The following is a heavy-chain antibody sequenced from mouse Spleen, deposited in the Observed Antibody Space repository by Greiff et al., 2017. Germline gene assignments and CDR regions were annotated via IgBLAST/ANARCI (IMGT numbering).Heavy chain of an antibody. CDR2: ISSGGGNT. Sequence: EVKLVESGGGLVKRGGSLKLSCAASGFTFSSYAMSWVRQTPEKRLEWVATISSGGGNTYYPDSVKGRFTISRDNAKNTLYLQMSSLKSEDTAMYYCARQGGNYLYYFDYWGQGTTLTVSS. J-gene: IGHJ2*01. V-gene: IGHV5-9*04. CDR1: GFTFSSYA. CDR3: ARQGGNYLYYFDY. D-gene: IGHD2-1*01.